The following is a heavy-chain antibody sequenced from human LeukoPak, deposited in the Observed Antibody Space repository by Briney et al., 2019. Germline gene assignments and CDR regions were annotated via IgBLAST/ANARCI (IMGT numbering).Heavy chain of an antibody. V-gene: IGHV3-11*01. CDR1: IYTFNDCH. J-gene: IGHJ5*02. CDR3: AKVIDIVVVDGWFDP. Sequence: GGPQRLSCTASIYTFNDCHMTGIRQARGKGREGVRYLSLSGSTIYYADSVKGRFTISRDNTKNSLYLRMNSLRAEDTAVYYCAKVIDIVVVDGWFDPWGQGTLVTVSS. CDR2: LSLSGSTI. D-gene: IGHD2-2*01.